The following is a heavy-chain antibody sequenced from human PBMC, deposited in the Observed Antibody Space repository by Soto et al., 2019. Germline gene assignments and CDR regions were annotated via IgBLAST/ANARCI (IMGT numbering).Heavy chain of an antibody. CDR3: GKDSSSVPAAFDY. CDR1: GFTFSDYF. V-gene: IGHV3-11*05. J-gene: IGHJ4*02. Sequence: PGGSLRLSCAASGFTFSDYFMSWIRQAPGKGLERVSYISSTSSYTNYADSVQGRFTISRDNSKNTLYLQMNSLRAEDTAVYYCGKDSSSVPAAFDYWGQGTLVTVSS. CDR2: ISSTSSYT. D-gene: IGHD2-2*01.